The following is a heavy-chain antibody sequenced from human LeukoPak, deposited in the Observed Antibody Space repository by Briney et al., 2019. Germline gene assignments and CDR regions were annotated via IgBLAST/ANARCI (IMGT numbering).Heavy chain of an antibody. Sequence: GGSLRLSCAASGFPFNSFWMHWVRQAPGKGLVWVSDMNEYSTTIRYADSVKGRFTISRENAKSILYLQMNNLRAEDTAMYFCARGGVNPVDHWRQGTLVNVSS. CDR3: ARGGVNPVDH. V-gene: IGHV3-74*01. CDR1: GFPFNSFW. J-gene: IGHJ4*02. CDR2: MNEYSTTI. D-gene: IGHD1-14*01.